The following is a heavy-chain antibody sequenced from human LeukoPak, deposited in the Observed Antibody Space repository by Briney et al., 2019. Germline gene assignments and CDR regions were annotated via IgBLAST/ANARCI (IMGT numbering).Heavy chain of an antibody. D-gene: IGHD3-22*01. V-gene: IGHV4-31*03. CDR2: IYYSGST. CDR3: ARDRLRDSSGYYGSYWFDP. CDR1: GGSISSGGYY. J-gene: IGHJ5*02. Sequence: SETLSLTCTVSGGSISSGGYYWSWIRQHPGKGLEWIGYIYYSGSTYYNPSLKSRVTISVDTSKNQFSLKLSSVTAADTAVYYCARDRLRDSSGYYGSYWFDPWGQGTLVTVSS.